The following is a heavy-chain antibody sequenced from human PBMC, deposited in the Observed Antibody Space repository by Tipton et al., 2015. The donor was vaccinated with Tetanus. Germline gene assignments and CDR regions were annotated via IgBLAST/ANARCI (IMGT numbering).Heavy chain of an antibody. CDR1: GFIFSSYG. V-gene: IGHV3-33*01. J-gene: IGHJ5*02. CDR2: SWYDGTDK. CDR3: AREADCSGGSCFSGGADT. Sequence: SLRLSCAASGFIFSSYGIHWVRQAPGKRLEWLAVSWYDGTDKYYADSVKGRFTISSDNSKNTLYLQMNSLRAADTALYYCAREADCSGGSCFSGGADTRGQGTQVTVPS. D-gene: IGHD2-15*01.